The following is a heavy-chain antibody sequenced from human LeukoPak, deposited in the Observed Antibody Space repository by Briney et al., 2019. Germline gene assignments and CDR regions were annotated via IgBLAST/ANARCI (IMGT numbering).Heavy chain of an antibody. D-gene: IGHD1-7*01. CDR3: ARARTYVWNYGFYHFDN. J-gene: IGHJ4*02. Sequence: PSETLSLTCAVSGGSFSDYYWGWIRQPPGKGLEWIGDIHHSGITNYNPSLERRVQMAIDTSRSQFSLTLTSVTAADTAVYYCARARTYVWNYGFYHFDNWGQGTLVTVSS. V-gene: IGHV4-34*01. CDR1: GGSFSDYY. CDR2: IHHSGIT.